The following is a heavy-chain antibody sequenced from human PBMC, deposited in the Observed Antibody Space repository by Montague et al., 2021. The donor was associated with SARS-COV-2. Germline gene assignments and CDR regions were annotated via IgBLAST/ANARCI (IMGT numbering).Heavy chain of an antibody. V-gene: IGHV4-61*08. CDR1: GFSLTTSAMC. CDR3: ARGGGNSADYYNYTMDV. CDR2: IYHNGST. Sequence: LVKPTQTLTLTCTFSGFSLTTSAMCVSWIRQPPGKGLESIGYIYHNGSTKYNPSLKSRVTISVDTSKNQFSLKLSSVSVADTAVYYCARGGGNSADYYNYTMDVWGQGTTVTVFS. J-gene: IGHJ6*02. D-gene: IGHD4-23*01.